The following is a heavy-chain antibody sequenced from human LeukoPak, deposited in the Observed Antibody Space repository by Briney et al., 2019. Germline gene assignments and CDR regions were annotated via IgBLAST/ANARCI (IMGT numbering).Heavy chain of an antibody. Sequence: SVKVSCKASGGTFSSYAISWVRQAPGQGLEWTGGIIPIFGTANYAQKFQGRVTITADESTSTAYMELSSLRSEDTAVYYCARGTMALGGHPGDYYYYMDVWGKGTTVTISS. CDR2: IIPIFGTA. D-gene: IGHD3-10*01. CDR1: GGTFSSYA. CDR3: ARGTMALGGHPGDYYYYMDV. V-gene: IGHV1-69*13. J-gene: IGHJ6*03.